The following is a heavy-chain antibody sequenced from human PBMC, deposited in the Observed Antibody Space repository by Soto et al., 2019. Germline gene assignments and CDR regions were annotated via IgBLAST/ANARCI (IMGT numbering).Heavy chain of an antibody. D-gene: IGHD6-19*01. Sequence: GGSLRLSCAASQFTFSSHAMIWVRQAPGKGLEWVSAISASGSSTYYVDSVKGRFTVSRDNSKNTLFLQLNSLRADDTAVYYCVEGRTQWGSGPCRFDSWGQGTLVTVSS. CDR1: QFTFSSHA. V-gene: IGHV3-23*01. CDR2: ISASGSST. J-gene: IGHJ4*02. CDR3: VEGRTQWGSGPCRFDS.